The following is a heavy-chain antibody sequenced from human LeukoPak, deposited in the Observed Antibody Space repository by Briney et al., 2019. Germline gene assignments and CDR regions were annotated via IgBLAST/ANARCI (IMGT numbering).Heavy chain of an antibody. J-gene: IGHJ4*02. CDR3: ARDLDYYGSGNHIDY. D-gene: IGHD3-10*01. CDR2: INPNSGGT. CDR1: GYTFTGYY. V-gene: IGHV1-2*02. Sequence: SVKVSCKASGYTFTGYYMHWVRQAPGQGLEWMGWINPNSGGTNYAQKFQGRVTMTRDTSISTAYMELSRLRSDDTAVYYCARDLDYYGSGNHIDYWGQGILDTVSS.